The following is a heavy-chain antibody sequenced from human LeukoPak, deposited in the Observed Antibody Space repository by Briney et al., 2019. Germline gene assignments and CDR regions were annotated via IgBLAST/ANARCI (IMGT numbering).Heavy chain of an antibody. J-gene: IGHJ3*02. Sequence: NPGGSLRLSCAASGFTFSSYSMNWVRQAPGKGLEWVSSISSSNSYIYYADSVKGRFTISRDNAKNSLYLQMNSLRAEDTAVYYCARRDTAMVRYAFDIWGQGTMVTVSS. CDR2: ISSSNSYI. V-gene: IGHV3-21*01. D-gene: IGHD5-18*01. CDR3: ARRDTAMVRYAFDI. CDR1: GFTFSSYS.